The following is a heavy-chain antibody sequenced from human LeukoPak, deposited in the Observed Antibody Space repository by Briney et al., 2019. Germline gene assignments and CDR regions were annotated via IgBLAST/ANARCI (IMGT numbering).Heavy chain of an antibody. Sequence: GESLKISCKGSGDSFTSYWIGWVRQMPGKGLEWMGIIYPGDSDTRYSPSFQGQVTISADKSISTAYLQWSSLKASDTAMYYCASPRGEDYGDYDAFDIWGQGTMVTVSS. CDR3: ASPRGEDYGDYDAFDI. CDR2: IYPGDSDT. V-gene: IGHV5-51*01. J-gene: IGHJ3*02. CDR1: GDSFTSYW. D-gene: IGHD4-17*01.